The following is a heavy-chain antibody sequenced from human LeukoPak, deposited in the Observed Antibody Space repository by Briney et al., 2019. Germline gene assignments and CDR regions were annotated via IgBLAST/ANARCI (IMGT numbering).Heavy chain of an antibody. CDR2: IYTSGST. J-gene: IGHJ4*02. CDR1: GGSISSYY. Sequence: SETLSLTCTVSGGSISSYYWSWIRQPAGKGLEWIGRIYTSGSTNYNPSLKSRVTMSVGTSKNQFSLKLSSVTAADTAVYYCARSRGHFWSGSYYFDYWGQGTLVTVSS. V-gene: IGHV4-4*07. CDR3: ARSRGHFWSGSYYFDY. D-gene: IGHD3-3*02.